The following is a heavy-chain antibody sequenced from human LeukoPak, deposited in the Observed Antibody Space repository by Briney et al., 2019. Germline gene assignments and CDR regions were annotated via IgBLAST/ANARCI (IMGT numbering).Heavy chain of an antibody. CDR1: GGSIRSSYYY. CDR2: IYDSGST. CDR3: ARYSGYDYYFDY. Sequence: SETLSLTCTVSGGSIRSSYYYWGWIRQPPGKGLEWIGSIYDSGSTYYNPSLKSRVTISVDTSKNQFSLKLNSVTAADTAVYYCARYSGYDYYFDYWGQGTLVTVSS. J-gene: IGHJ4*02. D-gene: IGHD5-12*01. V-gene: IGHV4-39*01.